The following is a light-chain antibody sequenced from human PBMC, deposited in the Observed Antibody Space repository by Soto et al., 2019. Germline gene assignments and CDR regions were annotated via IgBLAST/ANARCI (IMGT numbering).Light chain of an antibody. CDR2: DAS. Sequence: ERVLTQAVAALSLSPGERATLSCRASQSVSSYLAWYQRKPGQAPRLLIYDASNRATGIPARFSGSGSGPDFPLPISSLEPEDFAVYNWQQRSNWRPSITFGHGKRLAIK. V-gene: IGKV3-11*01. J-gene: IGKJ5*01. CDR1: QSVSSY. CDR3: QQRSNWRPSIT.